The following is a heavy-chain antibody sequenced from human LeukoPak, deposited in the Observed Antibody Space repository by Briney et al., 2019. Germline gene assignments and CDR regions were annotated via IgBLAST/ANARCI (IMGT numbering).Heavy chain of an antibody. CDR2: IIPILGIA. CDR3: ARGAAPVRGVTTGRNNWFDP. V-gene: IGHV1-69*04. D-gene: IGHD3-10*01. J-gene: IGHJ5*02. Sequence: GTSVKVSCKASGYTFTSYAMHWVRQAPGQGLEWMGRIIPILGIANYAQKFQGRVTMTRDTSTSTVYMELSSLRSEDTAVYYCARGAAPVRGVTTGRNNWFDPWGQGTLVTVSS. CDR1: GYTFTSYA.